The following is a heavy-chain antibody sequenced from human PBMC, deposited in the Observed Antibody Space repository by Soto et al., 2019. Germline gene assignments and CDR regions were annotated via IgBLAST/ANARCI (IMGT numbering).Heavy chain of an antibody. CDR1: GFTFGNYW. CDR3: ALAVAGPFDY. CDR2: INSDASST. V-gene: IGHV3-74*01. D-gene: IGHD6-19*01. Sequence: EGSLRLSCTISGFTFGNYWMHWVRQGPGTGLVWVSRINSDASSTSYADSVKGRFTVSSDNAKNTVFLQMNSLRAEDTAVYYCALAVAGPFDYWGQGTLVTVS. J-gene: IGHJ4*02.